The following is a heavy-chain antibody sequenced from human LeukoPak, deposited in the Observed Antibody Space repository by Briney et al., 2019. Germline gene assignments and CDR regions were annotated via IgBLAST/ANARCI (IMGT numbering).Heavy chain of an antibody. V-gene: IGHV4-38-2*01. CDR1: GFTFSSYS. CDR2: IYHSGST. D-gene: IGHD4-17*01. CDR3: ARAGYGDSDFDY. Sequence: GSLRLSCAASGFTFSSYSMNWVRQAPGKGLEWIGSIYHSGSTYYNPSLKSRVTISVDTSKNQFSLKLSSVTAADTAVYYCARAGYGDSDFDYWGQGTLVTVSS. J-gene: IGHJ4*02.